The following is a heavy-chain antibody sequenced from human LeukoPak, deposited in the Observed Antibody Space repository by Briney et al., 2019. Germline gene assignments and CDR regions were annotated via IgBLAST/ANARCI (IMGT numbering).Heavy chain of an antibody. CDR1: GFTFSDYA. D-gene: IGHD6-13*01. Sequence: GGSLRLSCAASGFTFSDYAMNWVRQAPGKGLEWVSAISGSGGSTYYADSVKGRFTISRDNSKSTLFLQMNTLRAEDTAVYYCAPRKTHTYSSSWYLLDYWGQGTLVTVSS. J-gene: IGHJ4*02. CDR2: ISGSGGST. V-gene: IGHV3-23*01. CDR3: APRKTHTYSSSWYLLDY.